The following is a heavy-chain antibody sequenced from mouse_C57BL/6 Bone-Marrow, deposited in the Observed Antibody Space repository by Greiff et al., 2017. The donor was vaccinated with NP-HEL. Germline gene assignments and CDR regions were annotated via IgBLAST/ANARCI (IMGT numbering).Heavy chain of an antibody. D-gene: IGHD3-2*02. Sequence: QVQLQQPGAELVMPGASVKLSCKASGYTFTSYWMHWVKQRPGQGLEWIGEIDPSDSYTNYNQKFKGKSTLTVDKSSSTAYMQLSSLTSEDSAVYYCAREKAQAPAWFAYWGQGTLVTVSA. CDR3: AREKAQAPAWFAY. CDR1: GYTFTSYW. V-gene: IGHV1-69*01. J-gene: IGHJ3*01. CDR2: IDPSDSYT.